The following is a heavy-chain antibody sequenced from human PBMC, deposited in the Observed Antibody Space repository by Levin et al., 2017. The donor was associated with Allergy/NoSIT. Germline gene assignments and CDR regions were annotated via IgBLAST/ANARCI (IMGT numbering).Heavy chain of an antibody. Sequence: LSLTCAASGFTFSSYGMHWVRQAPGKGLEWVAVIWYDGSNKYYADSVKGRFTISRDNSKNTLYLQMNSLRAEDTAVYYCARESYCSGGSCYLGDASWFDPWGQGTLVTVSS. D-gene: IGHD2-15*01. CDR2: IWYDGSNK. CDR3: ARESYCSGGSCYLGDASWFDP. CDR1: GFTFSSYG. J-gene: IGHJ5*02. V-gene: IGHV3-33*01.